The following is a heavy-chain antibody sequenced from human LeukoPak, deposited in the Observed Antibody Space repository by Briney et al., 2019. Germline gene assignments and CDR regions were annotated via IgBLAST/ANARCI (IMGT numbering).Heavy chain of an antibody. CDR3: AREGAGIEMAVDY. J-gene: IGHJ4*02. CDR1: GFTFSSYS. CDR2: ISSSSSYI. D-gene: IGHD1-26*01. Sequence: AGGSLRLSCAASGFTFSSYSMNWVRQAPGKGLEWVSSISSSSSYIYYADSVKGRFTISRDNAKNSLYLQMNSLRAEDTAVYYCAREGAGIEMAVDYWDQGTLVTVSS. V-gene: IGHV3-21*01.